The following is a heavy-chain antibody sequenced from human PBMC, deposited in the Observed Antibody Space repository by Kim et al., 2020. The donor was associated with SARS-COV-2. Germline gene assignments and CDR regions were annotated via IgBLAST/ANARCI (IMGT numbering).Heavy chain of an antibody. CDR1: GGSISSSSYY. D-gene: IGHD3-10*01. J-gene: IGHJ4*02. CDR2: IYYSGST. Sequence: SETLSLTCTVSGGSISSSSYYWGWIRQPPGKGLEWIGSIYYSGSTYYNPSLKSRVTISVDTSKNQFSLKLSSVTAADTAVYYCASRQNWGMGEYYYGSGSLDLFDYWGQGTLVTVSS. V-gene: IGHV4-39*01. CDR3: ASRQNWGMGEYYYGSGSLDLFDY.